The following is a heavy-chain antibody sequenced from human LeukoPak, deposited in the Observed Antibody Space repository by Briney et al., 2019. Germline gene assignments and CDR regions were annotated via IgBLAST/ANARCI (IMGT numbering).Heavy chain of an antibody. CDR3: ARDGLLGELSFDDGAFDI. V-gene: IGHV3-48*01. J-gene: IGHJ3*02. Sequence: PGGSLRLSCAASGFTFSSYSMNWVRQAPGKGLEWVSYISSSSSTIYYADSVKGRFTISRDNAKNSLYLQMNSLRAEDTAVYYCARDGLLGELSFDDGAFDIWGQGTMVTVSS. CDR1: GFTFSSYS. D-gene: IGHD3-16*02. CDR2: ISSSSSTI.